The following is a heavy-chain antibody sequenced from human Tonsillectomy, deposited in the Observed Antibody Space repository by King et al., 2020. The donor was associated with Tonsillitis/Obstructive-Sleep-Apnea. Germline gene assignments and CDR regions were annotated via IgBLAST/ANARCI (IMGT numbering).Heavy chain of an antibody. CDR1: GFTFSDYY. V-gene: IGHV3-11*05. J-gene: IGHJ4*02. Sequence: VQLVEAGGGLVKPGGSLRLSCAASGFTFSDYYMSWIRQAPGKGLEWVSDISSSSGYTNYADSVRGRFTISRDNAKNSLYLQMNSLRAKDTAVYYCASVRGYCSSTTCASPNDYWGQGTLVIVSS. CDR3: ASVRGYCSSTTCASPNDY. CDR2: ISSSSGYT. D-gene: IGHD2-2*01.